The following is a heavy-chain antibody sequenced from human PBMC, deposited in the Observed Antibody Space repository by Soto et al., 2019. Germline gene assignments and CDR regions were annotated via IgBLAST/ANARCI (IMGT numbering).Heavy chain of an antibody. CDR2: IYPSDSDT. J-gene: IGHJ6*02. CDR3: ARGSRLTYDALD. D-gene: IGHD3-3*01. CDR1: GDSLTTYW. V-gene: IGHV5-51*01. Sequence: PGESLKIYCKGSGDSLTTYWIAWVRQMPGKGLEWMGLIYPSDSDTKYSPSFQGQVTISADKSISTAYLQWSSLKASDTAIYYCARGSRLTYDALDWGQGTTVTVSS.